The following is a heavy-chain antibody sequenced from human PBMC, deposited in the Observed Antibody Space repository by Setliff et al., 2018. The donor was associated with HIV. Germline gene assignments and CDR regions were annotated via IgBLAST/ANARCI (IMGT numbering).Heavy chain of an antibody. D-gene: IGHD2-2*01. V-gene: IGHV4-34*01. CDR1: GGSFSGYY. J-gene: IGHJ4*02. Sequence: SETLSLTCAVNGGSFSGYYWSWIRQPPGKGLEWIGESDHSGSTNYNPSLKSRVTISVDTSKSQFSLKLSSVTAADTAVYYCARGRYYAHDSSAFDYWGQGTLVTVSS. CDR3: ARGRYYAHDSSAFDY. CDR2: SDHSGST.